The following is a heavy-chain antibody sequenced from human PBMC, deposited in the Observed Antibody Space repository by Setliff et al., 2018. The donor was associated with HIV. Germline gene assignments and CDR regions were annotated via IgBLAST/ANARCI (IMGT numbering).Heavy chain of an antibody. J-gene: IGHJ6*02. CDR3: ARKFRPGHGVDV. CDR1: GFTFSRYW. Sequence: GGSLRLSCAASGFTFSRYWMSWVRQAPGKGLEWVANIDREGSETNYVDSVKGRFTISRDNARSSMYLQMNSLRAEDTAIYYCARKFRPGHGVDVWGQGTTVTVSS. D-gene: IGHD3-10*01. CDR2: IDREGSET. V-gene: IGHV3-7*01.